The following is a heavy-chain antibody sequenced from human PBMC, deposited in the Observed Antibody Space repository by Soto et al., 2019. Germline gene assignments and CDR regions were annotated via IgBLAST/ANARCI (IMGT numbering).Heavy chain of an antibody. J-gene: IGHJ4*02. Sequence: TSETLSLTCTVSGGPISSSSYSWSWIRQPPGKGLEWIGYLYHSGSTYYNPSLKSRVTISVDRSKNQFSLKLSSVTAADTAVYYCARASTTVTTLDYWGQGTLVTVSS. D-gene: IGHD4-17*01. CDR3: ARASTTVTTLDY. V-gene: IGHV4-30-2*01. CDR1: GGPISSSSYS. CDR2: LYHSGST.